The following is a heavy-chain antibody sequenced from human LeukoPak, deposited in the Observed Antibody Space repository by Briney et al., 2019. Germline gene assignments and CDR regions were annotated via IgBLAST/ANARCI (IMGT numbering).Heavy chain of an antibody. CDR1: GFTFSNYG. CDR2: ISYDGSNK. J-gene: IGHJ4*02. Sequence: GGSLRLSCAVSGFTFSNYGMHWVRQAPGKGLEWVAVISYDGSNKYYADSVKGRFTISRDNSKNTLYLQMNSLRAEDTAVYYCAKDRPPYVVAGEWDLDYWGQGTLVTVSS. CDR3: AKDRPPYVVAGEWDLDY. D-gene: IGHD6-19*01. V-gene: IGHV3-30*18.